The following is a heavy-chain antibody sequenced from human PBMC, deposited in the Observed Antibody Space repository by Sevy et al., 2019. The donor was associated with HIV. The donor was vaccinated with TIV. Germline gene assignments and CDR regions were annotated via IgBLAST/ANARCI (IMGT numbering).Heavy chain of an antibody. D-gene: IGHD6-13*01. CDR3: VKDFAYSSSWYLWGAFDI. Sequence: GGSLRLSCSASGFTFSSYAMHWVRQAPGKGLEYVSAISSNGGSTYYADSVKGRFTICRDNSKNTLYLQMSSLRAEDTAVYYCVKDFAYSSSWYLWGAFDIWGQGTMVTVSS. CDR1: GFTFSSYA. CDR2: ISSNGGST. J-gene: IGHJ3*02. V-gene: IGHV3-64D*06.